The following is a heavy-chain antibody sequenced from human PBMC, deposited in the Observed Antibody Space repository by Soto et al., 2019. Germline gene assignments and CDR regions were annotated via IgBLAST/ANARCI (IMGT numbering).Heavy chain of an antibody. CDR2: IYYTGIT. V-gene: IGHV4-30-4*08. D-gene: IGHD2-21*01. CDR3: AREERKGIISWFDP. CDR1: GVVLGSDAYY. Sequence: SETLSLTCTVSGVVLGSDAYYRSWIRQHPGRGLEWIGYIYYTGITHLNPSLKSRLTMAVDTSKNEFSLKLTSVSAADTAVYFCAREERKGIISWFDPWGQGTPVTVSS. J-gene: IGHJ5*02.